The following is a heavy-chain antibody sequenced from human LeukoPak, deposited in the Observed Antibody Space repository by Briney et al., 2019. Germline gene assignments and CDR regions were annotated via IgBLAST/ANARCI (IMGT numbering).Heavy chain of an antibody. Sequence: ASVKVSCKASGYTFTSYGISWVRQAPGQGLEWMGWISAYNGNTNYAQKLQGRVTMTTDTSTSTAYMELRSLRSDDTAVYYCARTYYDFWSGYYLPYYFDYRGQGTLVTVSS. J-gene: IGHJ4*02. CDR3: ARTYYDFWSGYYLPYYFDY. CDR1: GYTFTSYG. V-gene: IGHV1-18*01. CDR2: ISAYNGNT. D-gene: IGHD3-3*01.